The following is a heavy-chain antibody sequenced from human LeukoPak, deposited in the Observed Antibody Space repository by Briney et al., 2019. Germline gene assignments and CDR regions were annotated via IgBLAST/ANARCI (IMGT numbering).Heavy chain of an antibody. D-gene: IGHD2-21*02. CDR3: ARDSISSTTYCGGDCSVAFDY. Sequence: GGSLRLSCAASGFTFSSYSMNWVRQASGKGLEWVSSISSSSSYIYYADSVKGRFTISRDNAKNSLYLQMNSLRAEDTAVYYCARDSISSTTYCGGDCSVAFDYWGQGTLVTVSS. CDR2: ISSSSSYI. CDR1: GFTFSSYS. J-gene: IGHJ4*02. V-gene: IGHV3-21*01.